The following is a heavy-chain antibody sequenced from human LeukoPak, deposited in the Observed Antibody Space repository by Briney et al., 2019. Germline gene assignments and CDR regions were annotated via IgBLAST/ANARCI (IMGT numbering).Heavy chain of an antibody. CDR3: ASEVFRDAFDI. D-gene: IGHD3-3*01. CDR2: IIPILGIA. V-gene: IGHV1-69*04. CDR1: GGTFSSYA. J-gene: IGHJ3*02. Sequence: SVKVSCKASGGTFSSYAISWVRQAPGQGPEWMGRIIPILGIANYAQKFQGKVTITADKSTSTAYMELSSLRSEDTAVYYCASEVFRDAFDIWGQGTMVTVSS.